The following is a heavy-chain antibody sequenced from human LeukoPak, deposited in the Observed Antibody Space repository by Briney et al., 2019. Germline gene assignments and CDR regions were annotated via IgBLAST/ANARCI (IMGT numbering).Heavy chain of an antibody. J-gene: IGHJ4*02. D-gene: IGHD6-19*01. CDR3: ARRYSSDWFFDY. CDR1: GYSISSGYV. Sequence: SETLSLTCAVSGYSISSGYVWGWIRQPPGKGLEWIGSSHYTGSTYYNPSLKSRLTISLDTSKNQLSLKLSSVTAADTAVYYCARRYSSDWFFDYWGQGTLVTVCS. CDR2: SHYTGST. V-gene: IGHV4-38-2*01.